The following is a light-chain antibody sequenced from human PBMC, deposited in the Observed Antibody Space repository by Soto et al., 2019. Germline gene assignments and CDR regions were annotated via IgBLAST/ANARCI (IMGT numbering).Light chain of an antibody. CDR1: QGISRS. CDR2: AAS. V-gene: IGKV1D-12*01. J-gene: IGKJ1*01. CDR3: QKYNSVWT. Sequence: DIQMTQAPSSVSASVVYRVSIRCQASQGISRSLAWYQQKPGKAPKLLIYAASSLQSGVPSRFSGSGFGTDFTLTISSLQPEDSAIYYCQKYNSVWTFGQGTKVDIK.